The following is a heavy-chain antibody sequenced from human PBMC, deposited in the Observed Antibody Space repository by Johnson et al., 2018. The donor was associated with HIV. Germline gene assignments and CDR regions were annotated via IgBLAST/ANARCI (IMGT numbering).Heavy chain of an antibody. CDR2: ISYDGSNK. Sequence: QMQLVESGGGVVQPGRSLRLSCAASGFTFSSYAMHWVRQAPGKGLEWVAVISYDGSNKYYADSVKGRFTISRDNSKNSLYLQLNSLRPEDTAVYYCARLAAYDAFDIWGQGTMVTVSS. CDR1: GFTFSSYA. D-gene: IGHD6-25*01. CDR3: ARLAAYDAFDI. J-gene: IGHJ3*02. V-gene: IGHV3-30*04.